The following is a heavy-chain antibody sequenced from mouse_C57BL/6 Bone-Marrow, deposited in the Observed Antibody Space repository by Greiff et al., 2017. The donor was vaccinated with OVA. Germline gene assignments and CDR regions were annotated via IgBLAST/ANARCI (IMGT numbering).Heavy chain of an antibody. CDR1: GFTFSDYY. V-gene: IGHV5-12*01. J-gene: IGHJ3*01. CDR3: ARPREVTTGFAY. Sequence: LVESGGGLVQPGGSLKLSCAASGFTFSDYYMYWVRQTPEKRLEWVAYISNGGGSTYYPDTVKGRFTISRDNAKNTLYLQMSRLKSEDTAMYYCARPREVTTGFAYWGQGTLVTVSA. D-gene: IGHD2-2*01. CDR2: ISNGGGST.